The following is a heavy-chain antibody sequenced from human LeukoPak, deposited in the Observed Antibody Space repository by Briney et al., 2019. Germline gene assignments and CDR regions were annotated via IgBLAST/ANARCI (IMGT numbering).Heavy chain of an antibody. J-gene: IGHJ4*02. CDR2: ISGSGGST. CDR3: AKHTYYYESSGTTALFDY. Sequence: QPGGSLRLSCAASGFPFSSYAMSWVRQAPGKGLVWVTGISGSGGSTYYADSVKGRFTISRDNSKNTLYLRMNSLRAEDTAVYYCAKHTYYYESSGTTALFDYWGQGTLVTVSS. D-gene: IGHD3-22*01. V-gene: IGHV3-23*01. CDR1: GFPFSSYA.